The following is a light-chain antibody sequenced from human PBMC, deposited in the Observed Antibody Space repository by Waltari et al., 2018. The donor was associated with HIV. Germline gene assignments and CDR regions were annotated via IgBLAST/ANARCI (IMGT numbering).Light chain of an antibody. J-gene: IGLJ1*01. V-gene: IGLV8-61*01. CDR2: NTK. Sequence: QTVVTQEPSLSVYTGGTVTLTCGLKSGSGSSLHSPRLYRQTPGQTPRTLIYNTKTLSAGVPDRFSGSIVGTKAALTITGAQADDESDYYCVLCFGGGMSYVFGTGTRVTVL. CDR1: SGSGSSLHS. CDR3: VLCFGGGMSYV.